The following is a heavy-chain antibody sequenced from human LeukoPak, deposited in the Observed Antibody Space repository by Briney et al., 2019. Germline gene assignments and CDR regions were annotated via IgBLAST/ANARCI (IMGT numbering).Heavy chain of an antibody. CDR1: ELTFSTYG. CDR2: IHYDGSHK. CDR3: AILQGTFDY. V-gene: IGHV3-30*02. Sequence: PGGSLRLSCAASELTFSTYGFHWVRQAPGRGLEWVAAIHYDGSHKYYADSVKGRFTTSRDNSKNSVYLQMSSLRAEDTAIYYCAILQGTFDYWGQGTRVAVSS. J-gene: IGHJ4*02. D-gene: IGHD4-11*01.